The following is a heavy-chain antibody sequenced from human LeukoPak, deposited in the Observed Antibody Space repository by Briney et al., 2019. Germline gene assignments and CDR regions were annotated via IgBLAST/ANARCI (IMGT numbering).Heavy chain of an antibody. D-gene: IGHD1-26*01. Sequence: PGGSLRLSCAASGFTFSGYEMNWVRQAPGKGLEWVSYISSSGNTIDYADPVKGRFTISRDNAKNSLYLQMKSLRAEDTAVYYCARERGSSFDYWGQGTLVTVSS. J-gene: IGHJ4*02. CDR3: ARERGSSFDY. CDR1: GFTFSGYE. V-gene: IGHV3-48*03. CDR2: ISSSGNTI.